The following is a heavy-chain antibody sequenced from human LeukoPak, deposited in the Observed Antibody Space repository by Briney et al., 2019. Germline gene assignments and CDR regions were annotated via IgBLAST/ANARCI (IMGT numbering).Heavy chain of an antibody. CDR2: MNPNSGNT. D-gene: IGHD6-13*01. CDR3: ARVIGSSWYFYYYYYMDV. Sequence: ASVKVSCKASGYTFTSYDINWVRQATGQGLEWMGWMNPNSGNTGYAQKFQGRVTITRNTSISTAYMELSSLRSEDTAVYYCARVIGSSWYFYYYYYMDVWGKGTTVTVSS. V-gene: IGHV1-8*03. J-gene: IGHJ6*03. CDR1: GYTFTSYD.